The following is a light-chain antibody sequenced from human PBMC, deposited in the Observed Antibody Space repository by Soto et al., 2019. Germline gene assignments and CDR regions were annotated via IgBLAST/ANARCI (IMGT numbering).Light chain of an antibody. Sequence: DIQMTQSPSSVSASVGDTVTITWRASQDISSWVAWYQQKPGKAPKLLISAASSLQSGVPTRFSDSGSGTDFTLIISGLQPQDFATYFCQQGDSFPFTFGGGTKVEVK. V-gene: IGKV1-12*01. CDR1: QDISSW. CDR3: QQGDSFPFT. J-gene: IGKJ4*01. CDR2: AAS.